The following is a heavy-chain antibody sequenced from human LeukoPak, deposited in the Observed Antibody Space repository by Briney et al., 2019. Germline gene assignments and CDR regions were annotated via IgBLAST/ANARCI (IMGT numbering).Heavy chain of an antibody. CDR3: ARSREPGRDGDY. Sequence: GGSLRLSCAASGFTFSSYEMNWVRQAPGKGLEWVSYISSIGTTIYYADSVKGRFTISRDNAKNTLYLQMNSLRAEDTAVYYCARSREPGRDGDYWGQGTLVTVSS. CDR2: ISSIGTTI. J-gene: IGHJ4*02. CDR1: GFTFSSYE. D-gene: IGHD5-24*01. V-gene: IGHV3-48*03.